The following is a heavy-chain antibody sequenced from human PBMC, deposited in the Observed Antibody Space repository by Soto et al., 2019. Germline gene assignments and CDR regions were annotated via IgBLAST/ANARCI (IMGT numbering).Heavy chain of an antibody. J-gene: IGHJ4*02. Sequence: EVQLLESGGVLVQPGGSLRLSCAASGFSFSGYAMTWVRKAPGKGLEWVSTTGASGRTTYYADSVKGRFTVSRDNSKNTLDLQMSSLRADDTAVYYCATVHNTSRSFDYWGQGTLVTVSS. V-gene: IGHV3-23*01. CDR3: ATVHNTSRSFDY. CDR1: GFSFSGYA. CDR2: TGASGRTT. D-gene: IGHD1-20*01.